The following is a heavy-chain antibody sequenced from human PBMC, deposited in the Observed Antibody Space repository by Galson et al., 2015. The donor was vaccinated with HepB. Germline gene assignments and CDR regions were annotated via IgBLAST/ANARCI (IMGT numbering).Heavy chain of an antibody. J-gene: IGHJ5*02. CDR2: IDPSDSYT. CDR3: ARLVFSDSGSYVGVNWFDP. V-gene: IGHV5-10-1*01. D-gene: IGHD3-10*01. CDR1: GDTFSSYW. Sequence: QSGAEVKKPGESLRISCKASGDTFSSYWISWVRQTPGKGLEWMGRIDPSDSYTNYSPSFEGHVTISADKSISTAYLQWSSLKASDTAMYYCARLVFSDSGSYVGVNWFDPWGQGTLVTVSS.